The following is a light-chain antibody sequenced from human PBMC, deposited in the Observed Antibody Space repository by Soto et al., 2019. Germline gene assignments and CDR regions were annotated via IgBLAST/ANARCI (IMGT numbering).Light chain of an antibody. V-gene: IGKV3-15*01. J-gene: IGKJ1*01. CDR3: QQYNNWPTWT. Sequence: EIVLTQSPATLSLSPGERATLSCRASQSVCSNLAWYQQKPGQAPRLLIYGASTRATGIPARFSGSGSETEFTLTISSLQAEDSAVYFCQQYNNWPTWTFGQGTKVDI. CDR2: GAS. CDR1: QSVCSN.